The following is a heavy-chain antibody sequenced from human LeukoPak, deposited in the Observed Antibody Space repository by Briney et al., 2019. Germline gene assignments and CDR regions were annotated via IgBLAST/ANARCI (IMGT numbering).Heavy chain of an antibody. Sequence: SGPVLVKPTETLTLTCTVSGFSLSNARMGVSWIRQPPGKALEWLAHIFSNDEKSYSTSLKSRPTISKDTSKSQVVLTMTNMDPVDTATYYCARILYYYDSSGYSRVFDYWGQGTLVTVSS. CDR2: IFSNDEK. CDR3: ARILYYYDSSGYSRVFDY. V-gene: IGHV2-26*01. J-gene: IGHJ4*02. D-gene: IGHD3-22*01. CDR1: GFSLSNARMG.